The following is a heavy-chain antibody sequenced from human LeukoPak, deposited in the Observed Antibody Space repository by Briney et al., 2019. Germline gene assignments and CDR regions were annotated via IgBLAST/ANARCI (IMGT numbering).Heavy chain of an antibody. Sequence: GGSLRLSCAASGFRFSAHSVHWVRQAPGKGLEWVAVIWYDGSNKYYADSVKGRFTISRDNSKNTLYLQMNSLRAEDTAVYYCAKLGHIVVVPAAILFDYWGQGTLVTVSS. V-gene: IGHV3-33*06. CDR1: GFRFSAHS. CDR2: IWYDGSNK. D-gene: IGHD2-2*01. CDR3: AKLGHIVVVPAAILFDY. J-gene: IGHJ4*02.